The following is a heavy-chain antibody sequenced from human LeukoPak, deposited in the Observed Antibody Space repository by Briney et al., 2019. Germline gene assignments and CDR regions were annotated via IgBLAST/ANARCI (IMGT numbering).Heavy chain of an antibody. CDR1: SVSIRSYH. J-gene: IGHJ4*02. CDR3: ARNGYTKSWTHLDY. Sequence: SETLSLTCTVSSVSIRSYHSAWIRQPPGKELEWIGRIYNTGDNDYNTSHKSRVTMSVDTSKNQFSLNLRSVTTADTAFYYCARNGYTKSWTHLDYWGQGILASVSS. V-gene: IGHV4-4*07. CDR2: IYNTGDN. D-gene: IGHD3/OR15-3a*01.